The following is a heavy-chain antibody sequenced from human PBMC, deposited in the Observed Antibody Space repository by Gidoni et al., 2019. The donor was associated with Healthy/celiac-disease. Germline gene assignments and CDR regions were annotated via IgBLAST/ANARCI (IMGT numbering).Heavy chain of an antibody. V-gene: IGHV3-15*01. J-gene: IGHJ6*03. Sequence: VKGRFTISRDDSKNTLYLQMNSLKTEDTAVYYCMAVAGTKDYYYYMDVWGKGTTVTVSS. D-gene: IGHD6-19*01. CDR3: MAVAGTKDYYYYMDV.